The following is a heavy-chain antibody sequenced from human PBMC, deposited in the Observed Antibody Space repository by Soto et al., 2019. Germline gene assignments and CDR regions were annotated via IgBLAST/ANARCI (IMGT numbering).Heavy chain of an antibody. CDR1: GFTLSSYA. Sequence: GGSLRLSCAASGFTLSSYAMSWVRQAPGKGLEWVSTFSGTGGYTYYADSVRGRFTISRDDSKNTLFLHMNSLRAADTAVYYCARGQRALITYGPFDPWGQGTLVTVSS. CDR2: FSGTGGYT. D-gene: IGHD4-17*01. V-gene: IGHV3-23*01. CDR3: ARGQRALITYGPFDP. J-gene: IGHJ5*02.